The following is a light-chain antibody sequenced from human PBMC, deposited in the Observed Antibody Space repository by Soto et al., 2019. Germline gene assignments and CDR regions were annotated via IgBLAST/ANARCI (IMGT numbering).Light chain of an antibody. J-gene: IGLJ1*01. CDR1: SSDVGGYNY. Sequence: QSALTQPPSASGSPGQSVTISCTGTSSDVGGYNYVSWYQQYPGKVPKLMIYEVNKRPSGIPDRSSASKSGNTASLTVSGLQAEDEADYYCTSYAGGNNVFGTGTKLTVL. CDR2: EVN. CDR3: TSYAGGNNV. V-gene: IGLV2-8*01.